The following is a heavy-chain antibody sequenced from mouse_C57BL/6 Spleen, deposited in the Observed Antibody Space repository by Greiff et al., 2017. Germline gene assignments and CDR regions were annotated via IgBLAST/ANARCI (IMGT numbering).Heavy chain of an antibody. CDR3: GQFSYGYDGGYAMDY. J-gene: IGHJ4*01. CDR1: GYTFTDYY. D-gene: IGHD2-2*01. Sequence: QVQLQQSGAELVRPGASVKLSCKASGYTFTDYYINWVKQRPGQGLEWIARIYPGSGNTYYNEKFKGKATLTADKSSSTAYMQLSSLTSEDSAVYFCGQFSYGYDGGYAMDYWGQGTSGTVSS. V-gene: IGHV1-76*01. CDR2: IYPGSGNT.